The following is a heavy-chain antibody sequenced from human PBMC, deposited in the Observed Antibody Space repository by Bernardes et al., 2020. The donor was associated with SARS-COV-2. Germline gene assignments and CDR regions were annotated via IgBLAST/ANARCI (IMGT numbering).Heavy chain of an antibody. J-gene: IGHJ6*02. CDR1: GFTFSSYG. D-gene: IGHD3-22*01. CDR2: IWYDGSNK. V-gene: IGHV3-33*01. Sequence: GSLRLSCAASGFTFSSYGMHWVRQAPGKGLEWVAVIWYDGSNKYYADSVKGRFTISRDNSKNTLYLQMNSLRAEDTAVYYCARGYYYDSSGYYYVDYYYYYGMDVWGQGTTVTVSS. CDR3: ARGYYYDSSGYYYVDYYYYYGMDV.